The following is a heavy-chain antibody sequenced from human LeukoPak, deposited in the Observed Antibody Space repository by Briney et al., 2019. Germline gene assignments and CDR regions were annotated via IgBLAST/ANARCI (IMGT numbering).Heavy chain of an antibody. CDR2: IIPILGIA. D-gene: IGHD2-2*01. J-gene: IGHJ4*02. Sequence: SVKVSCKASGGTFSSYAISWVRQAPGQGLEWMGRIIPILGIANYAQKLQGRVTMTTDTSTSTAYMELRSLRSDDTAVYYCARVGCSSTSCYFDYWGQGTLVTVSS. V-gene: IGHV1-69*04. CDR3: ARVGCSSTSCYFDY. CDR1: GGTFSSYA.